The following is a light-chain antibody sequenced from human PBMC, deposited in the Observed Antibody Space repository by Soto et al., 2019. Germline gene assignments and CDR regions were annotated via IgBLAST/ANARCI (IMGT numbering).Light chain of an antibody. V-gene: IGLV2-14*03. CDR1: SSDIGAYNY. CDR2: NVN. CDR3: ASYSITALDV. Sequence: QSVLTQPASVSGSPGQSITISCTGTSSDIGAYNYVSWFQQYPGKAPKLMIYNVNNRPSGISTRFSGSKSGNTASLTISGLQAEDEADYYCASYSITALDVFGGGTKVTV. J-gene: IGLJ2*01.